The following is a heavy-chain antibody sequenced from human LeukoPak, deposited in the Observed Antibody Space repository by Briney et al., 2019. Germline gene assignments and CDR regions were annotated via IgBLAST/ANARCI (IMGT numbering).Heavy chain of an antibody. D-gene: IGHD3-22*01. CDR1: GYTFTNYY. CDR2: INSGGGST. V-gene: IGHV1-46*03. Sequence: ASVKVSCKASGYTFTNYYVHWVRQAPGQGLEWMGIINSGGGSTSNAQKFQGRVTMTRDTSTSTVYMELSSLRSADTAVFYCARGTYYHDSSDLDHWGQGTLVTASS. J-gene: IGHJ4*02. CDR3: ARGTYYHDSSDLDH.